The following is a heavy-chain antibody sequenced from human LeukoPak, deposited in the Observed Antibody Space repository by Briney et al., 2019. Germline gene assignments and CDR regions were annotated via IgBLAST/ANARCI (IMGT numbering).Heavy chain of an antibody. V-gene: IGHV3-11*01. CDR2: IGNSGGTI. CDR3: ARDDSSGASFDY. CDR1: GFIFSDYY. J-gene: IGHJ4*02. D-gene: IGHD3-22*01. Sequence: GGSLRLSCAASGFIFSDYYMSWIRQAPGKGLEWVSYIGNSGGTIFYADSVKGRFTVSRDNAKNSLYLQMNSLRAEDTAVYYCARDDSSGASFDYWGQGTLVTVSS.